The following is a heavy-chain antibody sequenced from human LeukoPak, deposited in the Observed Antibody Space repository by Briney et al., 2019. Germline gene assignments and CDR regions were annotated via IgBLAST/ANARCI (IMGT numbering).Heavy chain of an antibody. Sequence: GGSLRLSCAASGFTFSNYAMSWVRQAPGKGLEWVSVIYSGGSTYHADSVKGRFIISRDNSKNMLYLQMNSLRAEDTAVYYCAKRRHCSSATCPNWFDPWGQGTLVTVSS. CDR2: IYSGGST. J-gene: IGHJ5*02. CDR1: GFTFSNYA. D-gene: IGHD2-2*01. CDR3: AKRRHCSSATCPNWFDP. V-gene: IGHV3-23*03.